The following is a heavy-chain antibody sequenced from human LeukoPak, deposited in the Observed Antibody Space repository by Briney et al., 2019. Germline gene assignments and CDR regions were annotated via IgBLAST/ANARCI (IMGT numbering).Heavy chain of an antibody. D-gene: IGHD3-16*01. J-gene: IGHJ3*02. V-gene: IGHV6-1*01. CDR3: VRWGHQQGALDI. Sequence: SQTLSLTCAISGDNVSSNSAAWNWIRQSPSRGLEWLGRTYYMSKWINDHAVSVKSRITISPDTSKNQFSLQLNSVTPEDTAVYYCVRWGHQQGALDIWGQGTVDTVSS. CDR2: TYYMSKWIN. CDR1: GDNVSSNSAA.